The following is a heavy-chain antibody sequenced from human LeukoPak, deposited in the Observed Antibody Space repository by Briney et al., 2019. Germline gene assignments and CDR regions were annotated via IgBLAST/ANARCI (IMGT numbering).Heavy chain of an antibody. CDR2: ISGSGGST. J-gene: IGHJ3*02. Sequence: PGGSLRLSCAASGFTFSSYAMSWVRQAPGKGLEWVSAISGSGGSTYYADSVKSRFTISRDNSKNTLYLQMNSLRAEDTAVYYCAKTLSNYYYDSSGYYVAFDIWGQGTMVTVSS. D-gene: IGHD3-22*01. CDR3: AKTLSNYYYDSSGYYVAFDI. V-gene: IGHV3-23*01. CDR1: GFTFSSYA.